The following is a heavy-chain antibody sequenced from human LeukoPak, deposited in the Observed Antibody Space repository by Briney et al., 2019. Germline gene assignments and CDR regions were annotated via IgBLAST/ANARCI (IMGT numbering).Heavy chain of an antibody. V-gene: IGHV4-34*01. CDR2: INHSGST. D-gene: IGHD2-15*01. CDR1: GGSFSGYY. J-gene: IGHJ4*02. Sequence: SETLSLTCAVYGGSFSGYYWSWIRQPPGKGLEWIGEINHSGSTNYNPSLKSRVTISVDTSKNQFSLKLSSVTAADTAVYYCARGSNDIVVVVAATPTPYFDYWGQGTLVTVSS. CDR3: ARGSNDIVVVVAATPTPYFDY.